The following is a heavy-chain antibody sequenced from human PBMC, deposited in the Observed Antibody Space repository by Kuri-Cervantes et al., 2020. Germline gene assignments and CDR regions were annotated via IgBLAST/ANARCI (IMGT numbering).Heavy chain of an antibody. J-gene: IGHJ4*02. CDR3: ARERVPDY. V-gene: IGHV3-48*02. CDR1: GFTFSSYS. Sequence: GESLKISCAASGFTFSSYSMNWVRQAPGKGLEWVSYISSSSSTIYYADSVKGRFTISRDNAKNSLYLQMNSLRDEGTAVYYCARERVPDYWGQGTLVTVSS. D-gene: IGHD3-10*01. CDR2: ISSSSSTI.